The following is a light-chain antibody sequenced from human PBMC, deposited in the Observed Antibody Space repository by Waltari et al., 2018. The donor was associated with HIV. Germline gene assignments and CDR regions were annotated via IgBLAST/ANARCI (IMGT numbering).Light chain of an antibody. V-gene: IGKV1-8*01. CDR3: QQYYSYPRT. J-gene: IGKJ4*01. Sequence: AIRLTQCPSSFPASTGDIAKVTCRASQGISSYLAWYQQKPGKAPKLLIYAASTLQSGVPSRFSGSGSGTDFTLSVSCLQSEDFASYYCQQYYSYPRTFGGGTKVEIK. CDR2: AAS. CDR1: QGISSY.